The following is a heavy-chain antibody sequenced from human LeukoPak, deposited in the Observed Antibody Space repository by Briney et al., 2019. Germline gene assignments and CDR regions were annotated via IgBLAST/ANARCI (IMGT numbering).Heavy chain of an antibody. CDR3: ARGSRKFWSGSDY. CDR2: IRYDGSNK. V-gene: IGHV3-30*02. D-gene: IGHD3-3*01. J-gene: IGHJ4*02. CDR1: GFTFSSYG. Sequence: PGGSLRLSCAASGFTFSSYGMHWVRQAPGKGLEWVAFIRYDGSNKYYADSVKGRFTISRDNSKNTLYLQMNSLRAEDTAVYYCARGSRKFWSGSDYWGQGTLVTVSS.